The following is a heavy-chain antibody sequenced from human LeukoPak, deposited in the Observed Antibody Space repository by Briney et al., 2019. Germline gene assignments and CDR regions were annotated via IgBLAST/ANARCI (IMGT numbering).Heavy chain of an antibody. CDR3: AKDMNSYGSGSSYNPWGPFDS. CDR2: ISWNSGNT. V-gene: IGHV3-9*01. J-gene: IGHJ5*01. D-gene: IGHD3-10*01. CDR1: GFTFDNYA. Sequence: SLRLSCAASGFTFDNYAMHWVRQAPGKGLECVSGISWNSGNTGFADSVKGRFTISRDNAENSLYLQMNSLTPEDTAFYFCAKDMNSYGSGSSYNPWGPFDSWGQGTLVTVSS.